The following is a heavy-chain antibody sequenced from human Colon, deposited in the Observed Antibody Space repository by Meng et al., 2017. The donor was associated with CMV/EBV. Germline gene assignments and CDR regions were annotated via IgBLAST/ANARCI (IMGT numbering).Heavy chain of an antibody. CDR2: IIYDGSSE. V-gene: IGHV3-30*04. J-gene: IGHJ4*02. D-gene: IGHD6-13*01. CDR3: ARGRGSYSSSWYADY. Sequence: SGFTFNSYAMHWVRHAPGKGLQWVAVIIYDGSSEDYAESVKGRFSISRDNSKDTLYLQMNSLRIEDTAVYYCARGRGSYSSSWYADYWGQGTLVTVSS. CDR1: GFTFNSYA.